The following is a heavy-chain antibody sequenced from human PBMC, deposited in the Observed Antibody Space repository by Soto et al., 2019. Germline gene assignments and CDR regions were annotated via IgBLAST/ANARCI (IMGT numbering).Heavy chain of an antibody. Sequence: PGGSLRLSCAASGVTFSSFSFNWVRQAPGKGLEWVSFILSSGGSIYYADSVKGRFTISRDNAKNSLYLQMNSLKDEDTAVYYCARDLVTSSPKENNWFDPWGQGTLVTSPQ. J-gene: IGHJ5*02. CDR2: ILSSGGSI. V-gene: IGHV3-21*04. CDR1: GVTFSSFS. D-gene: IGHD6-13*01. CDR3: ARDLVTSSPKENNWFDP.